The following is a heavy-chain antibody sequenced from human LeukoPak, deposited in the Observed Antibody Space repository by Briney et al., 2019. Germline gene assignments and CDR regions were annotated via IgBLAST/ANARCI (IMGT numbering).Heavy chain of an antibody. Sequence: GSLRLSCAASGFTFSDYHMSWIRQAPGKGLEWVSYISSSGSTIYYADSVKGRFTISRDNAKNSLYLQMNSLRAKDTAVYYCARDPPREVRGRYYYMDVWGKGTTVTISS. CDR3: ARDPPREVRGRYYYMDV. V-gene: IGHV3-11*01. D-gene: IGHD3-10*01. J-gene: IGHJ6*03. CDR1: GFTFSDYH. CDR2: ISSSGSTI.